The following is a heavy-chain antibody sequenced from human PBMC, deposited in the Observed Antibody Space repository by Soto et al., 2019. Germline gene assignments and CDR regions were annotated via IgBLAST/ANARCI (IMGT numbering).Heavy chain of an antibody. CDR3: ARGGPAHPYRYYYYYLDV. Sequence: PSETLSLTCAVYGGSFSGYYWSWMRQPPGKGLEWIGEINHSGSTNYNPSLKSRVTISVDTSKNQFSLKLRSVTAADTAVYYCARGGPAHPYRYYYYYLDVWGKGTTVTVSS. D-gene: IGHD2-2*01. V-gene: IGHV4-34*01. CDR1: GGSFSGYY. CDR2: INHSGST. J-gene: IGHJ6*03.